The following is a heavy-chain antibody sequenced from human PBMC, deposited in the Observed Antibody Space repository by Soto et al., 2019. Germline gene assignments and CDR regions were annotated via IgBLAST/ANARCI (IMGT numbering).Heavy chain of an antibody. J-gene: IGHJ5*02. CDR1: GVSISSSSYY. D-gene: IGHD4-17*01. V-gene: IGHV4-39*01. Sequence: SETLSLTCTVSGVSISSSSYYWGWIRQPPGKGLEWIGSIYYSGSTYYNPSLKSRVTISVDTSKNQFSLKLSSVTAADTAVYYCARLAAYGDHVEFWFDPWGQGTLVTVSS. CDR3: ARLAAYGDHVEFWFDP. CDR2: IYYSGST.